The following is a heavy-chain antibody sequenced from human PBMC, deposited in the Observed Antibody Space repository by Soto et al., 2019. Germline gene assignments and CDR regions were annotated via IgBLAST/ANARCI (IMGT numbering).Heavy chain of an antibody. CDR3: ARNPYDYAWGSYRYAFDF. J-gene: IGHJ3*01. CDR1: GGSISSGGYY. V-gene: IGHV4-31*03. CDR2: IYYSGST. D-gene: IGHD3-16*02. Sequence: SETLSLTCTVSGGSISSGGYYWSWIRQHPGKGLEWIGYIYYSGSTYYNPSLKSRVTISVDTSKNQFSLKLSSVTAADTAVYYCARNPYDYAWGSYRYAFDFWGQGTMVTVSS.